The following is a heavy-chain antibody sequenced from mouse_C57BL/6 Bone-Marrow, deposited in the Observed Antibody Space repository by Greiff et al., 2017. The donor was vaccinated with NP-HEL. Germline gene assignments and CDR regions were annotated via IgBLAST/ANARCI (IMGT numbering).Heavy chain of an antibody. CDR2: ILPSIGRT. V-gene: IGHV15-2*01. CDR3: ARDGSRGAWFAY. Sequence: VQLQQSGSELRSPGSSVKLSCKDFDSEVFPLAYMSWVRQKPGHGFEWIGGILPSIGRTIYGEKFEDKATLDADTLSNTAYLELNSLTSEDSAIYYCARDGSRGAWFAYWGQGTLVTVSA. J-gene: IGHJ3*01. CDR1: DSEVFPLAY. D-gene: IGHD1-1*01.